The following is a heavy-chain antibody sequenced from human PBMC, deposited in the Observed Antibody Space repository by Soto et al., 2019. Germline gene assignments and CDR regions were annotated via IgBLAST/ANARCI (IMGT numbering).Heavy chain of an antibody. D-gene: IGHD3-10*01. CDR3: ARDARYYYGSGSYKGYYGMDV. CDR2: ISSSSSYI. J-gene: IGHJ6*02. CDR1: GFTFSSYS. Sequence: GSLRLSCAASGFTFSSYSMNWVRQAPGKGLEWVSSISSSSSYIYYADSVKGRFTISRDNAKNSLYLQMNSLRAEDTAVYYCARDARYYYGSGSYKGYYGMDVWGQGTTVTVSS. V-gene: IGHV3-21*01.